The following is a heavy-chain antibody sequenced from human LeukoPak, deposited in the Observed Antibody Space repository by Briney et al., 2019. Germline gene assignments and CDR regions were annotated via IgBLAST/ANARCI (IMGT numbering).Heavy chain of an antibody. V-gene: IGHV4-59*08. CDR2: IYYSGST. Sequence: SETLSLTCTVSGGSISSYYWSWIRQPPGKGLEWIGYIYYSGSTNYNPSLKSRVTISVDTSKNQFSLKLSSVTAADTAVYYCARNYYGSGSLDYWGQGTLVTVSS. D-gene: IGHD3-10*01. J-gene: IGHJ4*02. CDR3: ARNYYGSGSLDY. CDR1: GGSISSYY.